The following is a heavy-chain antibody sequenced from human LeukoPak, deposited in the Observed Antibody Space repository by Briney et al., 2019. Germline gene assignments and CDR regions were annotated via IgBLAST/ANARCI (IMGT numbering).Heavy chain of an antibody. J-gene: IGHJ5*01. V-gene: IGHV3-23*01. D-gene: IGHD3-10*01. CDR2: ISVSGDWT. Sequence: GGSLRLSCEASGFTLSSYYMIWVRQAPGKGLEWVSVISVSGDWTYYADSVKGRFTISRDNSKNTLYLQMNSLRAEDTAVYYCAKALFHYYGSGSYFFDSWGQGTLVTVSS. CDR3: AKALFHYYGSGSYFFDS. CDR1: GFTLSSYY.